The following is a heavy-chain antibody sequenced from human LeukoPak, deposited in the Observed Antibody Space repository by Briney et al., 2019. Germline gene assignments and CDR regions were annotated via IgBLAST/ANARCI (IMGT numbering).Heavy chain of an antibody. CDR1: GFIVSSNY. V-gene: IGHV3-53*01. CDR2: IYSGGST. D-gene: IGHD2-15*01. J-gene: IGHJ5*02. Sequence: PGGSLRLSCAASGFIVSSNYMCWVRQAPGKGLEWVSFIYSGGSTYYADSVKGRFTISRDNSKNTLFLQMNSLRAEDTAVYYCARHPLYCSGGSCYGPSWGQGTLVTISS. CDR3: ARHPLYCSGGSCYGPS.